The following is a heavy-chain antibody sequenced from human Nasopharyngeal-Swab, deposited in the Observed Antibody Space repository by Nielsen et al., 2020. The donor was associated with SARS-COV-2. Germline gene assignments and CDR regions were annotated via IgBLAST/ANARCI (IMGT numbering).Heavy chain of an antibody. CDR2: ISYDGTKK. D-gene: IGHD6-19*01. Sequence: GESLKISCMASGFIFSACAMHWVRQVPGKGLEWISFISYDGTKKYYGDSVKGRFTISRDNFHNTLTLQMNNLRPEDTAMYYCAKDPFGGVAVGGPLDSWGHGNLVTVSS. J-gene: IGHJ5*01. CDR3: AKDPFGGVAVGGPLDS. CDR1: GFIFSACA. V-gene: IGHV3-30*04.